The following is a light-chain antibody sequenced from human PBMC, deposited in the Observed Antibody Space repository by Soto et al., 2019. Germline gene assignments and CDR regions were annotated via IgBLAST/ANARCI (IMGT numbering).Light chain of an antibody. Sequence: EIVLTQSPATLSLSPGERATLSCRASQSVSSHLAWYQQKPGQAPRLLIYDASNRATGIPARFSGSGSETDFTLTISSLETEDFAVYYCQQRSNWPLTFGGGTKVTIK. J-gene: IGKJ4*01. CDR2: DAS. CDR1: QSVSSH. CDR3: QQRSNWPLT. V-gene: IGKV3-11*01.